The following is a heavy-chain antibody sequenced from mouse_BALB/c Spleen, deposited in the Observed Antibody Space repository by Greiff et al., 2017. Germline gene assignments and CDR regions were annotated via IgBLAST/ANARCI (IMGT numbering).Heavy chain of an antibody. V-gene: IGHV5-9-3*01. CDR2: ISSGGSYT. J-gene: IGHJ2*01. Sequence: EVKVVESGGGLVKPGGSLKLSCAASGFTFSSYAMSWVRQTPENRLEWVATISSGGSYTYYPDSVKGRFTISRDNAKNTLYLQMSSLRSEDTAMYYCARRGTTVVNYFDYWGQGTTLTVSS. CDR3: ARRGTTVVNYFDY. D-gene: IGHD1-1*01. CDR1: GFTFSSYA.